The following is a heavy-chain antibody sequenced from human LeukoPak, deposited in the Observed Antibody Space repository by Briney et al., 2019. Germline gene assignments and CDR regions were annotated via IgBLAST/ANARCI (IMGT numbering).Heavy chain of an antibody. CDR1: GFTFDDYL. D-gene: IGHD3-16*01. Sequence: GGSLRLSCAASGFTFDDYLLHWVRQAPGKGLEWVSLISWDGDTTYYADSVKGRFTISRDNSKNSLYLQMNSLRTEDTALYYCAKARGQIGGAFDIWGQGTIVTVSS. CDR2: ISWDGDTT. CDR3: AKARGQIGGAFDI. J-gene: IGHJ3*02. V-gene: IGHV3-43*01.